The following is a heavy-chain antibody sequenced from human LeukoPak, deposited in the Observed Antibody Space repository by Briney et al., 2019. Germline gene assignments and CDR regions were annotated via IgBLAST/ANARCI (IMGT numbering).Heavy chain of an antibody. J-gene: IGHJ4*02. V-gene: IGHV5-51*01. D-gene: IGHD4-17*01. CDR3: ARLVRATVTTGYFDY. CDR1: GYSFTSYW. Sequence: GESLKISCKGSGYSFTSYWIGWVRQMPGKGLAWMGIIYPGDSDTRYSPSFQGQVTISADKSIGTAYLQWSSLKASDTAMYYCARLVRATVTTGYFDYWGQGTLVTVSS. CDR2: IYPGDSDT.